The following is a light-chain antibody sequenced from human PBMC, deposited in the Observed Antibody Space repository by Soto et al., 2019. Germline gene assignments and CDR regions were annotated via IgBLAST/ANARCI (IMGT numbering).Light chain of an antibody. V-gene: IGKV3-20*01. CDR1: QSVSSSY. Sequence: NMLTQSPGALSLSLWVCATLSYRAIQSVSSSYLAWYQQKPGQAPRLLIYGASSRATGIPDRFSGSGSGTDFTLTISRLEPEDSAVYYCQQYGSSPTWTFGQGTKVDIK. CDR3: QQYGSSPTWT. CDR2: GAS. J-gene: IGKJ1*01.